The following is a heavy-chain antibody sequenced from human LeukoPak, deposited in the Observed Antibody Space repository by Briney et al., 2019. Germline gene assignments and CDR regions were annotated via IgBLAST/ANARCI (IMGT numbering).Heavy chain of an antibody. CDR3: ARWGGGRFLVKTKNWFDP. Sequence: ASVKVSCKVSGYTLTELSMHWVRQAPGKGLEWMGGFDPEDGETIYAQKFQGRVTMTEDTSTDTAYMELSSLRSEDTAVYYCARWGGGRFLVKTKNWFDPWGQGTLVTVSS. CDR2: FDPEDGET. V-gene: IGHV1-24*01. D-gene: IGHD3-3*01. J-gene: IGHJ5*02. CDR1: GYTLTELS.